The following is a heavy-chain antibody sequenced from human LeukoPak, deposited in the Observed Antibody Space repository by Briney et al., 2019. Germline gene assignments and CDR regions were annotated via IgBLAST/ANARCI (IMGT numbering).Heavy chain of an antibody. CDR1: GGSISSYY. J-gene: IGHJ3*02. D-gene: IGHD6-6*01. CDR3: ASHEYDAFDI. Sequence: PSETLSLTCTVSGGSISSYYWSWIRQPPGKGLEWIGYIYYSGSTNYNPSLKSRVTISVDTSKNQFSLKLSSVTAANTAVYYCASHEYDAFDIWGQGTMVTVSS. V-gene: IGHV4-59*01. CDR2: IYYSGST.